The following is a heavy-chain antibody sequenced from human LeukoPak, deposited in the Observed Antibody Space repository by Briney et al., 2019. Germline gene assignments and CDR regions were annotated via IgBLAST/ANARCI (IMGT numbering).Heavy chain of an antibody. CDR1: GFTFGGYS. Sequence: GGSLRLSCLASGFTFGGYSMNWVRQAPGKGLEWVSYISISSTTINYADSVKGRFTISRDNAQNSLYLQMNSLRDEDTAVYYCARVMYGGISYSVDYWGQGTLVTVSS. CDR3: ARVMYGGISYSVDY. CDR2: ISISSTTI. V-gene: IGHV3-48*02. D-gene: IGHD1-26*01. J-gene: IGHJ4*02.